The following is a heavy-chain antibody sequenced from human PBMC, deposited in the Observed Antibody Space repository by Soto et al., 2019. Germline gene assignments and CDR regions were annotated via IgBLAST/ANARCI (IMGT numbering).Heavy chain of an antibody. V-gene: IGHV4-31*03. J-gene: IGHJ5*02. D-gene: IGHD3-10*01. CDR3: ARSTFGELSAYWFDP. CDR1: GGSISSGGYY. Sequence: PSETLSLTCTVSGGSISSGGYYWSWIRQHPGKGLEWIGYIYYSGSTYYNPSLKSRVTISVDTSKNQFSLKLSSVTAADTAVYYCARSTFGELSAYWFDPWGQGTLVTV. CDR2: IYYSGST.